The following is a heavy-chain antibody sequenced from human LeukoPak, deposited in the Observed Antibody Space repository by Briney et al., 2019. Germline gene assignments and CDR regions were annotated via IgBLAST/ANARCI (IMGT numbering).Heavy chain of an antibody. CDR2: INPNSGGT. CDR3: ARADIRVRAIYDY. CDR1: GYTFTGYY. Sequence: ASVKVSCKASGYTFTGYYMHRVRQAPGQGLEWMGWINPNSGGTNYAQKFQGRVTMTRDTSISTAYMELSRLRSDDTAVYYCARADIRVRAIYDYWGQGTLVTVSS. J-gene: IGHJ4*02. V-gene: IGHV1-2*02. D-gene: IGHD3-10*01.